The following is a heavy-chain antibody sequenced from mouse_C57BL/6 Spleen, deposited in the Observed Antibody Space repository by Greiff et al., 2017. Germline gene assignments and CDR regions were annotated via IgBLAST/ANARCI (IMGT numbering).Heavy chain of an antibody. V-gene: IGHV1-82*01. CDR2: IYPGDGDT. J-gene: IGHJ4*01. CDR1: GYAFSSSW. Sequence: VQLQESGPELVKPGASVKISCKASGYAFSSSWMNWVKQRPGKGLEWIGRIYPGDGDTNYNGKFKGKATLTADKSSSTAYMQLSSRTSEDSAVYFCARPAHYAMDYWGQGTSVTVSS. CDR3: ARPAHYAMDY.